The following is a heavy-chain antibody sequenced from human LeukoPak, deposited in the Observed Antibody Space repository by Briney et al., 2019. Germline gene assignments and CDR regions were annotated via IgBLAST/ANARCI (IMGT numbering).Heavy chain of an antibody. CDR2: ISGSSSSI. D-gene: IGHD5-24*01. Sequence: GGSLRLSCAASGFSFSSYSMDWVRQAPGKGLEWVSYISGSSSSIYYAGSVKGRFTISRDNSKNTLYLQMNSLTSEDTAIYYCAKDQFQLDFWGQGTLVTVSS. CDR3: AKDQFQLDF. J-gene: IGHJ4*02. CDR1: GFSFSSYS. V-gene: IGHV3-48*01.